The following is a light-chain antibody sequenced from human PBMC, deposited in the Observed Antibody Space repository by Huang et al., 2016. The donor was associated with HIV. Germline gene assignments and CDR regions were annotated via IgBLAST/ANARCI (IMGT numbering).Light chain of an antibody. CDR1: QSVGNS. J-gene: IGKJ1*01. V-gene: IGKV1-39*01. Sequence: DIQMTQSPSSLSASVGDRVTITCRTSQSVGNSLNWYQQKPGKAPELLIYASSLQALVSSRFSGSGSGTDFTLIISSLQPEEFATYYCQQSYISPWTFGQGTKVDLK. CDR3: QQSYISPWT. CDR2: AS.